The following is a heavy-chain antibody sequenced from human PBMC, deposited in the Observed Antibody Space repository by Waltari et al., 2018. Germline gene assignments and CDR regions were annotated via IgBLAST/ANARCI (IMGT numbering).Heavy chain of an antibody. CDR1: GGPISSYY. D-gene: IGHD3-22*01. CDR3: AREGAAGEYDSSGYYGY. CDR2: IYTSGST. Sequence: QVQLQESGPGLVKPSETLSLPCPVPGGPISSYYWSRNPQPAGKGLEWIGRIYTSGSTNYNPSLKSRVTMSVDTSKNQFSLKLSSVTAADTAVYYCAREGAAGEYDSSGYYGYWGQGTLVTVSS. J-gene: IGHJ4*02. V-gene: IGHV4-4*07.